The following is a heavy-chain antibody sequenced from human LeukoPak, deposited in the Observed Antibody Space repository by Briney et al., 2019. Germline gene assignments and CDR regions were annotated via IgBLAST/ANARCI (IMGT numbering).Heavy chain of an antibody. J-gene: IGHJ4*02. CDR3: ASLTRNYDILTGYGPYYFDY. D-gene: IGHD3-9*01. CDR1: GGSISSYY. Sequence: SETLSLTCTVSGGSISSYYWSWIRQSPGKGLEWIGYIYNSGSTYHNSSLKSRVSISVDTSKNQFSLKVSSVTAADTAVYYCASLTRNYDILTGYGPYYFDYWGQGTLVTVSS. V-gene: IGHV4-4*09. CDR2: IYNSGST.